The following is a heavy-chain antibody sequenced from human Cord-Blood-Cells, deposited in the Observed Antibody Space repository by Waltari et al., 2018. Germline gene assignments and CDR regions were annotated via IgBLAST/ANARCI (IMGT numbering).Heavy chain of an antibody. Sequence: QVQLQESGPGLVKPSETLSLTCIVPGYSISRGYYWGWIRQPPGKGLEWIGSIYHSGSTYYNPSLKSRVTISVDTSKNQFSLKLSSVTAADTAVYYCASGVVVPANYWFDPWGQGTLVTVSS. CDR2: IYHSGST. D-gene: IGHD2-2*01. V-gene: IGHV4-38-2*02. CDR3: ASGVVVPANYWFDP. J-gene: IGHJ5*02. CDR1: GYSISRGYY.